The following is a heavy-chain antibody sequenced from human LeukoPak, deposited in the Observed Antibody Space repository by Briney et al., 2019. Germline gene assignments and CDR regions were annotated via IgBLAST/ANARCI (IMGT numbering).Heavy chain of an antibody. J-gene: IGHJ4*02. Sequence: GGSLRLSCAASGFTVSTNYMSWVRQAPGKGLEWVSVIYGGDSTYYSDSVKGRFTISRDNSKNTLYLQMNSVRAEDTAVYYCARAWGGYYFDYWGQGTLVTVSS. D-gene: IGHD3-16*01. V-gene: IGHV3-53*01. CDR1: GFTVSTNY. CDR3: ARAWGGYYFDY. CDR2: IYGGDST.